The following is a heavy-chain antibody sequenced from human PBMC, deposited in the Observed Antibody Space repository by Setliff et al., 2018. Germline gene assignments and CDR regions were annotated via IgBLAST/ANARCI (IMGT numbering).Heavy chain of an antibody. CDR3: AGGAFGSRWYVRPWFDP. J-gene: IGHJ5*02. CDR1: GDSFSGYF. Sequence: SETLSLTCAVYGDSFSGYFWTWIRQPPGKGLEWIGDIDQSGSTNCNPSLKSRLTISVDTSKNQFSLSLSSVTAADTAVYYCAGGAFGSRWYVRPWFDPWGQGTLVTVS. V-gene: IGHV4-34*01. D-gene: IGHD6-13*01. CDR2: IDQSGST.